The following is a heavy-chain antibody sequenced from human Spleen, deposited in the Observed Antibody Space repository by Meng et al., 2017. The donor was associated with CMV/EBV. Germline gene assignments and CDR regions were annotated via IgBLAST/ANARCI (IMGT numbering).Heavy chain of an antibody. CDR2: IVHSGST. CDR3: ARVGAARTFDH. V-gene: IGHV4-34*12. Sequence: SETLSLTCAVSGGSFSGYYWIWIRQSPGKGLEWIGEIVHSGSTDYNPSLKSRVTISVDTAKNQFSLRLNSVTAADTAVYYCARVGAARTFDHWGQGMLVTVSS. J-gene: IGHJ4*02. D-gene: IGHD6-6*01. CDR1: GGSFSGYY.